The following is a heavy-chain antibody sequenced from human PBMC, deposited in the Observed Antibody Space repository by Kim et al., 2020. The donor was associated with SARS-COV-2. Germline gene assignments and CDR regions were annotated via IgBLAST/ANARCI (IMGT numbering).Heavy chain of an antibody. Sequence: ADSVKGRFTISGDNAKNALYRQMNSLRGGDTAVYYCARAPSSSWYHWFDPWGQGTLVTVSS. CDR3: ARAPSSSWYHWFDP. J-gene: IGHJ5*02. V-gene: IGHV3-11*01. D-gene: IGHD6-13*01.